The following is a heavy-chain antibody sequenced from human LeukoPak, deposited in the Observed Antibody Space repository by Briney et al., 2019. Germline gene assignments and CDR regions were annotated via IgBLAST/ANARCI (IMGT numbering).Heavy chain of an antibody. D-gene: IGHD3-10*01. Sequence: SETLSLTCTVSGYFITSAYYWGWIRQPPGKGLEWIGTIYHSGTTYYNPSLKSRVTISVDRSKNQFSLKLSSVPAADTAVYYCARHRDYYHSGSYYNEEGYFDYWGQGTLVTVSS. V-gene: IGHV4-38-2*02. CDR2: IYHSGTT. J-gene: IGHJ4*02. CDR1: GYFITSAYY. CDR3: ARHRDYYHSGSYYNEEGYFDY.